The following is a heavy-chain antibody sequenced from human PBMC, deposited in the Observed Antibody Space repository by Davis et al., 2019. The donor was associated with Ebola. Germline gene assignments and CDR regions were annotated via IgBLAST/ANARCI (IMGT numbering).Heavy chain of an antibody. J-gene: IGHJ2*01. CDR3: ARRLAVAGADWYFDL. V-gene: IGHV4-39*01. CDR2: TYYSGST. CDR1: GGPISSSTYY. Sequence: MPGGPLRLSCTAPGGPISSSTYYWGWIRQSPGKGLEWIGTTYYSGSTYYNPSLKSRVTISVDTSKNQFSLKLSSVTAADTAVYYCARRLAVAGADWYFDLWGRGTLVTVSS. D-gene: IGHD6-19*01.